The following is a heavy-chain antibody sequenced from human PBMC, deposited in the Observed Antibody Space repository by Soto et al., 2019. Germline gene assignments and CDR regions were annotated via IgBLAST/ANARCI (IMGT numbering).Heavy chain of an antibody. Sequence: GGSLRLSCAASGFTFSSYSMNWVRQAPGKGLEWVSYISSSSSTIYYADSVKGRFTISRDNAKNSLYLQMNSLRAEDTAVYYCARDYSSSEYNWFDPWGQGTLVTVSS. D-gene: IGHD6-6*01. CDR3: ARDYSSSEYNWFDP. CDR2: ISSSSSTI. J-gene: IGHJ5*02. CDR1: GFTFSSYS. V-gene: IGHV3-48*01.